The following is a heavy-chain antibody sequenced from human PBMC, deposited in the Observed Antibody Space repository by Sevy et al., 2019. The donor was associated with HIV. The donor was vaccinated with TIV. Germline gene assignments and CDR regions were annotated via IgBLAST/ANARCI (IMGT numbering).Heavy chain of an antibody. D-gene: IGHD2-8*01. Sequence: GGSLRLSCVASGLTFSSYAMNWVRQAPGKGLEWVSFISGSGGSPYYAYSVKGRFTISRDNSKNTIYLQMNSLRVDDTAVYYCAQELKKWLFWGQGTLVTVSS. CDR1: GLTFSSYA. CDR2: ISGSGGSP. V-gene: IGHV3-23*01. J-gene: IGHJ1*01. CDR3: AQELKKWLF.